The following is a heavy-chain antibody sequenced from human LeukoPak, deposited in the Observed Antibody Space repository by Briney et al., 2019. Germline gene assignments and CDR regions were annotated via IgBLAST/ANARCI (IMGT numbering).Heavy chain of an antibody. CDR2: FDPEDGET. CDR3: ATGGGSYPTNGYYYYYGMDV. J-gene: IGHJ6*02. D-gene: IGHD1-26*01. Sequence: AASVKVSCKVSGYTLTELSMHWVRQAPGKGLEWMGGFDPEDGETIYAQKFQGRVTMTEDTSTDTAYMELSSLRSEDTAVYYCATGGGSYPTNGYYYYYGMDVWGQGTTVTVSS. CDR1: GYTLTELS. V-gene: IGHV1-24*01.